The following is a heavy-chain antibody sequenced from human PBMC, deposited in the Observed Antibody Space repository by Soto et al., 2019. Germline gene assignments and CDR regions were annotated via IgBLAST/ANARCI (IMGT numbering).Heavy chain of an antibody. D-gene: IGHD2-8*01. J-gene: IGHJ4*02. V-gene: IGHV3-23*01. CDR1: GFTFSTNA. Sequence: EVQLLESGGGLVQPGGSLRLSSAASGFTFSTNAMNWVRQAPGKGLEWVSGISGSGATTYYADSVKGRFTISRDNSKNTVYLQMSSLGAEDTALYYCAKAQALYGLSDYWGQGTQVTVSS. CDR2: ISGSGATT. CDR3: AKAQALYGLSDY.